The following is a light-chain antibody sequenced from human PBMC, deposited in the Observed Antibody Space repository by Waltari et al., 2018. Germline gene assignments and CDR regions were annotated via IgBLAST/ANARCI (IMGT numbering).Light chain of an antibody. CDR1: ELPRKY. CDR2: EDT. Sequence: SYELTQPPSVSVSPGQTARITCSGHELPRKYAYWFKQKSGQAPRLVIYEDTKRPSGIPVRFSGSSSGTVATLTISGAQVDDEADYYCYSSDSTGLRVFGGGTTVVVL. J-gene: IGLJ1*01. CDR3: YSSDSTGLRV. V-gene: IGLV3-10*01.